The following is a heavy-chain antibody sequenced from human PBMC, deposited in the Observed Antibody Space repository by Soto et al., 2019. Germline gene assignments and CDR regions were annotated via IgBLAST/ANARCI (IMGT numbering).Heavy chain of an antibody. J-gene: IGHJ4*02. CDR1: GFSFTSFA. V-gene: IGHV3-23*01. CDR3: AKGDNIAAAGICDY. CDR2: ISASGGST. D-gene: IGHD6-13*01. Sequence: GGSLRLSCAASGFSFTSFAMTWVRQAPGKGLEWVSSISASGGSTYYADSVKGRFTISRDNSKNTLYLQMNSLRAEDTAVYYCAKGDNIAAAGICDYWGQGTLVTVSS.